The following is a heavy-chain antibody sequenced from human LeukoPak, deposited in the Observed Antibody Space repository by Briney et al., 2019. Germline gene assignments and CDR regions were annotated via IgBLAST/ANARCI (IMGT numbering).Heavy chain of an antibody. Sequence: GGSLRLSCAASGFTFSSYSMNWVRQAPGKGLEWVSYISSSSSTIYYADSVKGRFTISRDNAKNSLYLQMNSLRAEDTAVYYCARPHGLGYCSSTSCVQFDYWGQGTLVTVSS. CDR2: ISSSSSTI. CDR1: GFTFSSYS. J-gene: IGHJ4*02. D-gene: IGHD2-2*01. CDR3: ARPHGLGYCSSTSCVQFDY. V-gene: IGHV3-48*04.